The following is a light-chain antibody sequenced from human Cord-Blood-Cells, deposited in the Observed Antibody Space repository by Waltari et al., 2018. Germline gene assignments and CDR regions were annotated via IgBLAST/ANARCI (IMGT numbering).Light chain of an antibody. CDR3: YSAADNSWV. CDR1: VLAKKY. V-gene: IGLV3-27*01. CDR2: KDS. J-gene: IGLJ3*02. Sequence: SYELTQPSSVSVSPGQTARITCSGDVLAKKYARWFQQKPGQAPGLVIYKDSERPSGSPERFSGSSSGTTVTLTIGGAQVEDEADYYCYSAADNSWVFGGGTKLTVL.